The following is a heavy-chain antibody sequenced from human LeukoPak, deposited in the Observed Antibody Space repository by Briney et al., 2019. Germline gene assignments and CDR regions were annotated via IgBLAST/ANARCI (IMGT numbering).Heavy chain of an antibody. CDR2: MYHGGIT. CDR3: ASYYYDSSGLREDYFDY. Sequence: SETLSLTCTVSGYSINSGYYWDWIRQPPGKGLEWIGSMYHGGITYYSPSLKSRVTISVDTSKNQFSLKLSSVTAADTAVYYCASYYYDSSGLREDYFDYWGQGTLVTVSS. V-gene: IGHV4-38-2*02. D-gene: IGHD3-22*01. CDR1: GYSINSGYY. J-gene: IGHJ4*02.